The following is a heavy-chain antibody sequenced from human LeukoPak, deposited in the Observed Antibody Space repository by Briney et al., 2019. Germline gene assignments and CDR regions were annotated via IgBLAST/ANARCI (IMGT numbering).Heavy chain of an antibody. J-gene: IGHJ6*02. CDR3: ARDTEGYIYGYYYYGMDV. D-gene: IGHD5-18*01. Sequence: PGGSLRLSCAASGFSFDDYAMHWVRQAPGKGLEWVSLISGDSHSTFYADSEKGRFTISRDNSKNSLYLQMNSLRNDDTALYYCARDTEGYIYGYYYYGMDVWGQGTTVTVSS. V-gene: IGHV3-43*02. CDR2: ISGDSHST. CDR1: GFSFDDYA.